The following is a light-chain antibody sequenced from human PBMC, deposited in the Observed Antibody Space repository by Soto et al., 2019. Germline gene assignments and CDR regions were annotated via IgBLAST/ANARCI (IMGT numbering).Light chain of an antibody. V-gene: IGLV2-8*01. Sequence: QAVVTQPPSASGSPGQSVTISCTGSSSDIGGYEYVSWYQQHPGKAPKLMIYDVTKRPSGVPDRFSGSKSGNTASLTVSGLQAEDEADYYCSSYAGTNNLLFGGGTKLTVL. CDR2: DVT. J-gene: IGLJ2*01. CDR1: SSDIGGYEY. CDR3: SSYAGTNNLL.